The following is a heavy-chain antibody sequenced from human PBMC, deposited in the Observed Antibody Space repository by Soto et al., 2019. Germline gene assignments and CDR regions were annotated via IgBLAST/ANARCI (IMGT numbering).Heavy chain of an antibody. V-gene: IGHV3-9*01. CDR3: ARHIEVVAANLGYFDY. Sequence: EVQLLESGGGLVQPGRSLRLSCAASGFTFDDYAMHCVRQAPGKGLAWVSGISWHSGRIGYADAVKGRFTISRDNANNSLYLQMNSLRADDTALYDCARHIEVVAANLGYFDYWGQGTLVTVSS. CDR2: ISWHSGRI. D-gene: IGHD2-15*01. CDR1: GFTFDDYA. J-gene: IGHJ4*02.